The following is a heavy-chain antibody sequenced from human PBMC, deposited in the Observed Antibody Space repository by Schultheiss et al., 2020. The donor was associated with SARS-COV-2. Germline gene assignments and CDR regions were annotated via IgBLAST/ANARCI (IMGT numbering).Heavy chain of an antibody. V-gene: IGHV4-38-2*02. Sequence: SETLSLTCTVSNYSISSGYYWGWIRQPPGKGLEWIGSIYHSGSTYYNPSLKSRVTISVVTSKNQFSLKLSSVTAADTAVYYCASLANWAEYYFDYWGQGTLVTVSS. CDR2: IYHSGST. D-gene: IGHD7-27*01. CDR1: NYSISSGYY. J-gene: IGHJ4*02. CDR3: ASLANWAEYYFDY.